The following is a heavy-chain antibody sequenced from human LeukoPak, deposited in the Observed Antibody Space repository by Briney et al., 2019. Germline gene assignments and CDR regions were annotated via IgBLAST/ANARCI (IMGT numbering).Heavy chain of an antibody. J-gene: IGHJ4*02. CDR2: IIPIFGTA. Sequence: SVKVSCKASGYTFTDYCMHWVRQAPGQGLEWMGGIIPIFGTANYAQKFQGRVTITADESTSTAYMELSSLRSEDTAVYYCARDLRAGSFDYWAREPWSPSPQ. V-gene: IGHV1-69*13. D-gene: IGHD6-19*01. CDR1: GYTFTDYC. CDR3: ARDLRAGSFDY.